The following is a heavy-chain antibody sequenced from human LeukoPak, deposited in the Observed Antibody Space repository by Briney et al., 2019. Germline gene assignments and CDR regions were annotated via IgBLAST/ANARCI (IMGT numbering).Heavy chain of an antibody. CDR2: TIPIFGTA. V-gene: IGHV1-69*13. Sequence: GASVKVSCTASGYTFTSYSISWVRQAPGQGLEWMGGTIPIFGTANYAQKFQGRVTITADESTSTAYMELSSLRSEDTAVYYCASEKAPSTPSWGQGTLVTVSS. J-gene: IGHJ4*02. CDR3: ASEKAPSTPS. D-gene: IGHD4-23*01. CDR1: GYTFTSYS.